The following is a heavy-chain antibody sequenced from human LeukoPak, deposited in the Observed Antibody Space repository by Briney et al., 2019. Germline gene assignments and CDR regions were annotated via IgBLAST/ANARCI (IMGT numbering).Heavy chain of an antibody. V-gene: IGHV1-2*02. CDR3: ATAGRYSTSWPNNWFDP. CDR2: INPNSGGT. Sequence: GASVKVSCKASGYTFTGYYMHWVRQAPGQGLEWMGWINPNSGGTNYAQKFQGRVTMTRDTAISTAYMELSRLRSDDTAVYYCATAGRYSTSWPNNWFDPWGQGTLVTVSS. J-gene: IGHJ5*02. CDR1: GYTFTGYY. D-gene: IGHD6-13*01.